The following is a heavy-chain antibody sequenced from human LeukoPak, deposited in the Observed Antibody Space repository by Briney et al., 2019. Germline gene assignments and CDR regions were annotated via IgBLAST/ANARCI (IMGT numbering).Heavy chain of an antibody. Sequence: PGGSLRLSCAASGFTFSSDGMHWVRQAPGKGLEWVAVVWSDGNNKFYGDAVKGRFTISRDNSKSTLYLQMHSLGAEDTAVYYCAREFSSGYQDYWGQGTLVTVSS. CDR2: VWSDGNNK. D-gene: IGHD5-12*01. CDR3: AREFSSGYQDY. V-gene: IGHV3-33*01. J-gene: IGHJ4*02. CDR1: GFTFSSDG.